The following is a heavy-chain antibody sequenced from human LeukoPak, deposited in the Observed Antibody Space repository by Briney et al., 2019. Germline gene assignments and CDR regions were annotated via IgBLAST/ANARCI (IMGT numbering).Heavy chain of an antibody. D-gene: IGHD2-21*02. Sequence: GGLRLSCAASGFTFSSYWMNWVRQAPGKGLEWVSYISSSGRTIYYADSVKGRFTISRDNAKNSLYLQMNSLRVEDTAMYYCARDGLRRPPTPYCGGDCPLDYWGQGTLVSVSS. J-gene: IGHJ4*02. CDR1: GFTFSSYW. CDR3: ARDGLRRPPTPYCGGDCPLDY. V-gene: IGHV3-48*04. CDR2: ISSSGRTI.